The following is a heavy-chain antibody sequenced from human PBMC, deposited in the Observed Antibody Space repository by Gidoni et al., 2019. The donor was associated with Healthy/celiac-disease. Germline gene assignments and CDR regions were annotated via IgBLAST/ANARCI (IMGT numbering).Heavy chain of an antibody. D-gene: IGHD1-26*01. CDR2: ISYDGSNK. CDR1: GFTFSSYA. Sequence: QVQLVESGGGVVQPGRSLRLSCAASGFTFSSYAMHWVRQAPGKGLEWVAVISYDGSNKYYADSVKGRFTISRDNSKNTLYLQMNSLRAEDTAVYYCARDNRGVGAIANAFDIWGQGTMVTVSS. V-gene: IGHV3-30-3*01. CDR3: ARDNRGVGAIANAFDI. J-gene: IGHJ3*02.